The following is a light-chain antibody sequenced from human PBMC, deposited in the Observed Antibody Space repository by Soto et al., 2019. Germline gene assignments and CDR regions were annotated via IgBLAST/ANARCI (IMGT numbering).Light chain of an antibody. CDR1: QGIRND. CDR3: LKQKRYPYT. J-gene: IGKJ2*01. Sequence: DIQMTQSPSSLSASVGDRVTITCRASQGIRNDLGWFQQKPGKAPNRLIYAASNLQSGVPSRFSGSGSGTEFPPKISSLQPEDFATYFCLKQKRYPYTFGQGTKLEIK. V-gene: IGKV1-17*01. CDR2: AAS.